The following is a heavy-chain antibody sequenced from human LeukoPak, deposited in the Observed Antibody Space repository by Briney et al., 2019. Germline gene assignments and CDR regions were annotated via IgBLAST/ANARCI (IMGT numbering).Heavy chain of an antibody. CDR2: IIPILGIA. Sequence: SVKVSCKASEVTFSSYSISWVRQAPGQGLEWMGKIIPILGIANYAQKFQGRVTITADKSTSTAYMELSSLRFEDTAVYYCARKDYDILTGYMANWFDPWGQGTLVTVSS. J-gene: IGHJ5*02. V-gene: IGHV1-69*02. CDR1: EVTFSSYS. D-gene: IGHD3-9*01. CDR3: ARKDYDILTGYMANWFDP.